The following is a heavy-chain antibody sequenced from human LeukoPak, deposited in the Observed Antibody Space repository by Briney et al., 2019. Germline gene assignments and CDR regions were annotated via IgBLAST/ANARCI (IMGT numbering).Heavy chain of an antibody. CDR2: INWNTNSI. CDR3: AKGSSGWSTDAFDI. Sequence: GGSLRLSCAASGFSFDDYAMHWVRQAPGKGLEWVSGINWNTNSIKCADSVKGRFTISRDNAQNSLYLQMNSLRAEDTAFYYCAKGSSGWSTDAFDIWGQGTMVTVSS. V-gene: IGHV3-9*01. CDR1: GFSFDDYA. J-gene: IGHJ3*02. D-gene: IGHD6-19*01.